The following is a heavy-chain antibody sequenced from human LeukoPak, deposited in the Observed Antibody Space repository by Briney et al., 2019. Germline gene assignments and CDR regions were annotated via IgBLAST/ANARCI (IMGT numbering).Heavy chain of an antibody. CDR2: ISSSGSTI. J-gene: IGHJ6*02. CDR1: GFTFSSYA. Sequence: PGGSLRLSCAASGFTFSSYAMSWIRQAPGKGLEWVSYISSSGSTIYYADSVKGRFTISRDNAKNSLYLQMNSLRAEDTAVYYCAREDSGSYYGMDVWGQGTTVTVSS. CDR3: AREDSGSYYGMDV. D-gene: IGHD1-26*01. V-gene: IGHV3-11*01.